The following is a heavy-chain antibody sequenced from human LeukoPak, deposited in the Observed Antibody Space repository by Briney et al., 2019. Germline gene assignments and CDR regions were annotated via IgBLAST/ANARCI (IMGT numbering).Heavy chain of an antibody. CDR2: INHSGST. D-gene: IGHD3-16*01. V-gene: IGHV4-34*01. CDR3: ARLLGGY. J-gene: IGHJ4*02. Sequence: SETLSLTCAIDGGSFSAYYWNWIRQPPGKGLEWIGEINHSGSTNYNPSLKSRVTISVDTSKNQFSLKLSSVTAADTAVYYCARLLGGYWGQGTLVTVSS. CDR1: GGSFSAYY.